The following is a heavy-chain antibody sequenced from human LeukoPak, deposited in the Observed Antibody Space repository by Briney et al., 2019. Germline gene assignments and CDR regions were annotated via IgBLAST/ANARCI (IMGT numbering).Heavy chain of an antibody. CDR2: IIPIFGTA. D-gene: IGHD3-22*01. CDR3: ARAKYYYDSSGYREMDY. CDR1: GGTFSSYA. J-gene: IGHJ4*02. Sequence: SVKVSCKASGGTFSSYAISWVRQAPGQGLEWMGRIIPIFGTANYAQKFQGRVTITTDESTSTAYMELSSLRSEDTAVYYCARAKYYYDSSGYREMDYWGQGTLVTVSS. V-gene: IGHV1-69*05.